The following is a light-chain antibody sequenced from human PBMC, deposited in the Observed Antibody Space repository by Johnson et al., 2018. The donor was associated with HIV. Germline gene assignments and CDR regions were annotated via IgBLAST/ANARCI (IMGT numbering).Light chain of an antibody. Sequence: QSVLTQPPSMSAAPGQKVTISCSGSSSNIGNNYVSWYQQLPGTAPKLVIYDNNKRPSGIPDRFSGSKSGTSATLGITGLQTGDEADYYCGTWDSSLNTEFFGTGTKVTVL. V-gene: IGLV1-51*01. CDR3: GTWDSSLNTEF. J-gene: IGLJ1*01. CDR1: SSNIGNNY. CDR2: DNN.